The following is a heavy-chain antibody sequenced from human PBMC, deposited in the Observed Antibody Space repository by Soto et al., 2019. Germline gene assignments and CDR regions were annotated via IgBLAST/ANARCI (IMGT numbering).Heavy chain of an antibody. V-gene: IGHV3-11*01. CDR1: GFTFSDYY. CDR2: ISSSGSTI. Sequence: QVQLVESGGGLVKPGGSLRLSCAASGFTFSDYYMSWIRHAPGKGLEWVSYISSSGSTIYYADSVKGRFTISRDNDKNSLYLQMNSLRAEDTAVYYCARDNYDFWSGYVGFDPWGQGTLVTVSS. D-gene: IGHD3-3*01. CDR3: ARDNYDFWSGYVGFDP. J-gene: IGHJ5*02.